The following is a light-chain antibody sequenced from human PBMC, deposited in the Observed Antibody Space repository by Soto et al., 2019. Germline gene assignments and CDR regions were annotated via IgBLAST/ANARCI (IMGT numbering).Light chain of an antibody. J-gene: IGKJ1*01. CDR3: QHYRRNTWS. CDR2: GAS. CDR1: QSVGTW. V-gene: IGKV1-5*01. Sequence: DIQMTQSPSTLSASVGGRVTITCRASQSVGTWVAWYQQKPGKAPKLLIYGASNLESGVPSRFSGSGSGTEFTLTITTLHPDDFATYFCQHYRRNTWSFGPGTVVDI.